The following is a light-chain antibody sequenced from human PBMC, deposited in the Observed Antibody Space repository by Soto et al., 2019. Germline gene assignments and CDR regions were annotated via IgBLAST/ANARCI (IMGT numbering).Light chain of an antibody. CDR3: TSYRGSSTLV. CDR2: EVS. J-gene: IGLJ2*01. CDR1: SRDVGGYKY. Sequence: QSALTQPASVSGSPGQSITISCTGTSRDVGGYKYVSWYQQRPGKAPKLIIYEVSNRPSGVSNRFSGSKSGNTASLTISGLQAEDEADYYCTSYRGSSTLVFGGGTQLTVL. V-gene: IGLV2-14*01.